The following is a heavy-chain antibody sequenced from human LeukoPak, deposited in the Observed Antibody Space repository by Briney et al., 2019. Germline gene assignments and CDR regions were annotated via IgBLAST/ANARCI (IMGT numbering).Heavy chain of an antibody. J-gene: IGHJ4*02. D-gene: IGHD3-22*01. CDR3: TSDTSGYHYFDY. CDR2: IYYSGST. CDR1: GGSISSSSYY. Sequence: SETLSLTCTVSGGSISSSSYYWGWIRQPPGKGLEWIGSIYYSGSTYYNPSLKSRVTISVGTSRNQFSLKLSSVTAADTAVYXCTSDTSGYHYFDYWGQGTLVTASS. V-gene: IGHV4-39*01.